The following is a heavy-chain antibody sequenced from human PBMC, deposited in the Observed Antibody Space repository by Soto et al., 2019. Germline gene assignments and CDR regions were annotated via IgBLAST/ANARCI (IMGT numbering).Heavy chain of an antibody. Sequence: EIQLVESGGGVVKPGESLTLSCAASGFTVKDAWMHWVRQAPGKGLEWVGLIRSQKDSGATHYAAPVRDRFTISRDDSRNTLYLRMNCLKIEDTAVYYCTQLYRDDPWCQGTLVTVSS. J-gene: IGHJ5*02. CDR2: IRSQKDSGAT. CDR3: TQLYRDDP. V-gene: IGHV3-15*06. D-gene: IGHD3-10*01. CDR1: GFTVKDAW.